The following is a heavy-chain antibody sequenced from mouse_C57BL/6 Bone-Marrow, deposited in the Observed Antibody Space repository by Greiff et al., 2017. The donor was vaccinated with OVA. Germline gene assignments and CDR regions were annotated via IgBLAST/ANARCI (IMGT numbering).Heavy chain of an antibody. V-gene: IGHV1-47*01. Sequence: QVQLQQSGAELVKPGASVKLSCKASGYTFTTYPMEWMKQNHGKSLEWIGNFHPYNDDTKYNEKFKGKATLTVEKSSSTVYLELSRLTSDHSAVYYGASGVYGNDPYWYFDVWGTGTTVTVSS. D-gene: IGHD2-10*02. CDR1: GYTFTTYP. CDR3: ASGVYGNDPYWYFDV. J-gene: IGHJ1*03. CDR2: FHPYNDDT.